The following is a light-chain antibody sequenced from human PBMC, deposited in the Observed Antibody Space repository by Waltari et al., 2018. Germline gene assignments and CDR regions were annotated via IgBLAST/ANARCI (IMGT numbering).Light chain of an antibody. CDR3: FSYAGSPWV. V-gene: IGLV2-11*01. Sequence: HSALTQPRSVSGSPGQSVTISCTGSSSDVGRYNYVSWYQQHPGKAPTVMIHDVNHRPSGVPARFSGSKSGNPASLTISGLQAEDEADYYCFSYAGSPWVFGGGTKLTVL. CDR1: SSDVGRYNY. J-gene: IGLJ3*02. CDR2: DVN.